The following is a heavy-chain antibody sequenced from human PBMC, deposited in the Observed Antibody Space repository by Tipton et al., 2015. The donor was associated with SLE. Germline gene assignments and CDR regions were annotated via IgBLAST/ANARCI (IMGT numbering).Heavy chain of an antibody. CDR3: ATLEARGF. CDR2: ISSSGSTI. Sequence: SLRLSCAASGFTFSTYWMSWVRQAPGKGLEWISYISSSGSTIYYADSVKGRFTISRDNARNSLFLQMNSLRPEDTAMYYCATLEARGFWGQGTLVTVPS. CDR1: GFTFSTYW. D-gene: IGHD1-1*01. V-gene: IGHV3-48*04. J-gene: IGHJ4*02.